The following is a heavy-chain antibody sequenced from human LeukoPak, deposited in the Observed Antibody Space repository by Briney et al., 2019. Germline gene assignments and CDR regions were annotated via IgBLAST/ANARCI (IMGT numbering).Heavy chain of an antibody. Sequence: GGSLRLSCAASGFTFRNYAMTWVRQAPGKGLEWVSTISGSGGTTYYADSVKGRFTISRDNSRNALYLQMNSLRAEDTAIYYCAKQEQRADWGLGTLVTVSA. D-gene: IGHD1/OR15-1a*01. CDR2: ISGSGGTT. J-gene: IGHJ4*02. CDR3: AKQEQRAD. CDR1: GFTFRNYA. V-gene: IGHV3-23*01.